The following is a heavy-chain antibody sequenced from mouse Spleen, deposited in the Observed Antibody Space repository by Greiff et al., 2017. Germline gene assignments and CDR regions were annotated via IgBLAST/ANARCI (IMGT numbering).Heavy chain of an antibody. CDR1: GFSFNTYA. CDR3: VRSNFYWYFDV. V-gene: IGHV10-1*01. CDR2: IRSKSNNYAT. D-gene: IGHD4-1*01. Sequence: EVQLVESGGGLVQPKGSLKLSCAASGFSFNTYAMNWVRQAPGKGLEWVARIRSKSNNYATYYADSVKDRFTISRDDSESMLYLQMNNLKTEDTAMYYCVRSNFYWYFDVWGTGTTVTVSS. J-gene: IGHJ1*03.